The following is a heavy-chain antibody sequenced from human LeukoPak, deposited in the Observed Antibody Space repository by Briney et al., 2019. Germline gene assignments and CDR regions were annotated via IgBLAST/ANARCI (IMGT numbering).Heavy chain of an antibody. D-gene: IGHD6-6*01. Sequence: SETLSPPCAISGGPFRDYYWGWIRQPPGQGLEWIGEFNLSGSTNYTPSLKTRVTISVDTSKNQLSLKVSSVTAADTAVYYCARLYEYSRNYYYYYYMDVWGKGTTVTVSS. CDR3: ARLYEYSRNYYYYYYMDV. CDR2: FNLSGST. J-gene: IGHJ6*03. V-gene: IGHV4-34*01. CDR1: GGPFRDYY.